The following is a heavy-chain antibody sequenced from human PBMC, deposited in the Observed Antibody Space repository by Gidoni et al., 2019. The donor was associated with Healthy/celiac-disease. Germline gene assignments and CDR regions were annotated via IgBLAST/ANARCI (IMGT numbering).Heavy chain of an antibody. CDR2: INSDGSST. V-gene: IGHV3-74*01. CDR3: ARGLGTVTPYYHYAMDV. D-gene: IGHD4-17*01. CDR1: GFTLSYYG. J-gene: IGHJ6*02. Sequence: EVQLVESGGGLVQPGGSLRLSCAASGFTLSYYGMHWVRQAPGKGLVWVSRINSDGSSTNYADSVKGRFTISRDNAKNTLYLQMNSLRAEDTAVYYCARGLGTVTPYYHYAMDVWGQGTTVSVSS.